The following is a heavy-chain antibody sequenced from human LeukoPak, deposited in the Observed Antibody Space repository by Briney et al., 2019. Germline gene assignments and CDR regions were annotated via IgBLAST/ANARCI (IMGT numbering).Heavy chain of an antibody. D-gene: IGHD6-13*01. CDR1: GCTFSKAW. J-gene: IGHJ5*02. CDR3: ARARAAARWFDP. CDR2: ISSSSSYI. Sequence: PGGSLRLSCAASGCTFSKAWMTWVRQAPGKGLEWVSSISSSSSYIYYADSVKGRFTTSRDNAKNSLYLQMNSLRAEDTAVYYCARARAAARWFDPWGQGTLVTVSS. V-gene: IGHV3-21*01.